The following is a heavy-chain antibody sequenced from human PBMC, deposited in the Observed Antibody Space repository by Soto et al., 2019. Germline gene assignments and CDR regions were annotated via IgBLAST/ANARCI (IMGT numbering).Heavy chain of an antibody. V-gene: IGHV4-39*01. CDR2: VHYSGST. Sequence: PSETLSLTCSVSGGSFRSNIYYWGWILQPPGKGLEWIATVHYSGSTYYTPSLKNRVTISADTSNNQFSLRLNSVTAADTAVYYCARQHYYDSSGYYTWNWGQGTLVTVS. CDR1: GGSFRSNIYY. J-gene: IGHJ4*02. CDR3: ARQHYYDSSGYYTWN. D-gene: IGHD3-22*01.